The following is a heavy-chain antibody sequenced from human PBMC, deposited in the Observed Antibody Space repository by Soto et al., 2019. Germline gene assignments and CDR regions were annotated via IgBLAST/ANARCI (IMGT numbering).Heavy chain of an antibody. V-gene: IGHV4-39*01. CDR3: ARISVGSGYYAPFDY. J-gene: IGHJ4*02. D-gene: IGHD3-22*01. Sequence: PSETLSLTCTVSGGSISSSSYYWGWIRQPPGKGLEWIGSIYYSGSTYYNPSLKSRVTISVDTSKNQFSLKLSSVTAADTAVYYCARISVGSGYYAPFDYWGQGTLVTVSS. CDR1: GGSISSSSYY. CDR2: IYYSGST.